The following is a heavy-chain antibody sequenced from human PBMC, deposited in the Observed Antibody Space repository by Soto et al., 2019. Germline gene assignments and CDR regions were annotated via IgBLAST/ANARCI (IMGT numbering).Heavy chain of an antibody. CDR1: GDSIISYY. V-gene: IGHV4-59*01. J-gene: IGHJ6*02. Sequence: ETLSLTCSVSGDSIISYYWSWIRQSPGKGLEWIGYIHDSGRTNYNPSLKSRLTISVDTSKNQFSLKVRSVTAADTAVYYCARFGRGDTYYGLDVWGQGTTVTSP. D-gene: IGHD3-10*01. CDR2: IHDSGRT. CDR3: ARFGRGDTYYGLDV.